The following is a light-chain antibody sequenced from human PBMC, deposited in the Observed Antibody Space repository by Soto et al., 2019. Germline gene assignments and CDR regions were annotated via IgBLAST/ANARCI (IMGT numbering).Light chain of an antibody. J-gene: IGKJ1*01. Sequence: DIQITQSPSTLSASVGDRVSITCRASQRINSCLAWYQQKPGKAPTLLIYDAPSLQSGVPSRFSGSGSGTEFTLTISSLQPDDFATYYCQQYQIDWTFGQGTKVDIK. CDR2: DAP. V-gene: IGKV1-5*01. CDR1: QRINSC. CDR3: QQYQIDWT.